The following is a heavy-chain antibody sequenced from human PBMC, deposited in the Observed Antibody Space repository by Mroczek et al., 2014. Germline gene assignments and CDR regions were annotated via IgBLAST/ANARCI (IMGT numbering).Heavy chain of an antibody. Sequence: QVQLQESGAGLLKPSETLSLTCAVYGGSFSGYYWSWIRQPPGKGLEWIGEINHSGSTNYNPSLKSRVTISVDTSKNQFSLKLSSVTAADTAVYYCARETSVGATTRDDYYYYYMDVVGQRDHGPPSP. CDR3: ARETSVGATTRDDYYYYYMDV. CDR1: GGSFSGYY. V-gene: IGHV4-34*01. J-gene: IGHJ6*03. D-gene: IGHD1-26*01. CDR2: INHSGST.